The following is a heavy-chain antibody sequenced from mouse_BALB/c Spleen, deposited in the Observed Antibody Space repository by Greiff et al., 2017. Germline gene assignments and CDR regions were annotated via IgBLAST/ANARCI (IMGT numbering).Heavy chain of an antibody. J-gene: IGHJ3*01. CDR1: GFSLTGYG. CDR3: ARDYYYGSSSAWFAY. CDR2: IWGDGST. Sequence: VMLVESGPGLVAPSQSLSITCTVSGFSLTGYGVNWVRQPPGKGLEWLGMIWGDGSTDYNSALKSRLSISKDNSKSQVFLKMNSLQTDDTARYYCARDYYYGSSSAWFAYWGQGTLVTVSA. V-gene: IGHV2-6-7*01. D-gene: IGHD1-1*01.